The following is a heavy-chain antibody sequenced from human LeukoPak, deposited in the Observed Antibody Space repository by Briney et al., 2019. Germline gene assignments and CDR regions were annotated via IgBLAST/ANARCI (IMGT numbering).Heavy chain of an antibody. CDR2: IYTSGST. CDR3: ARGDCSSTSCLF. D-gene: IGHD2-2*01. Sequence: PSETLSLTFTVSGGSISSYYWSWIRQPAGKGLEWIGRIYTSGSTNYNPSLKSRVSMSVDTSKNQFSLKLSSVTAADTAVYYCARGDCSSTSCLFWGKGTTVTVSS. CDR1: GGSISSYY. J-gene: IGHJ6*04. V-gene: IGHV4-4*07.